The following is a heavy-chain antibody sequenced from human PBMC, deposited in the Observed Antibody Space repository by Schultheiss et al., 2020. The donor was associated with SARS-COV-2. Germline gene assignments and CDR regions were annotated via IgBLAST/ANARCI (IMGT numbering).Heavy chain of an antibody. D-gene: IGHD4-23*01. CDR1: GGSFSGYY. CDR2: IYYSGST. J-gene: IGHJ4*02. CDR3: ASARWDY. V-gene: IGHV4-34*11. Sequence: SETLSLTCAVYGGSFSGYYWSWIRQPPGKGLEWIGYIYYSGSTNYNPSLKSRVTISVDTSKNQFSLKLSSVTAADTAIYYCASARWDYWGQGTLVTVSS.